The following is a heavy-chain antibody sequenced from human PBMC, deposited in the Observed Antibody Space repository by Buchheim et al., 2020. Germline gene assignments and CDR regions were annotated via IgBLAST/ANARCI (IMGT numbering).Heavy chain of an antibody. V-gene: IGHV3-48*03. CDR3: ARQSYCSSTSCYHDFDY. CDR1: GFTFSSYE. D-gene: IGHD2-2*01. Sequence: EVQLVESGGGLVQPGGSLRLSCAASGFTFSSYEMNWVRQAPGKGLEWVSYISSSGSTIYYADSVKGRFTISRDNAKNSLYLQMNSLRAEDTAVYYCARQSYCSSTSCYHDFDYWGQGTL. J-gene: IGHJ4*02. CDR2: ISSSGSTI.